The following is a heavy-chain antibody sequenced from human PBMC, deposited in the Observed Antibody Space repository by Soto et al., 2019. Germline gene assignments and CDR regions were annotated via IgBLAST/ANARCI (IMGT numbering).Heavy chain of an antibody. Sequence: QVQLVQSGAEVTKPGSSVKVSCKASRGTFSSYAISWVRQAPGQGLEWMGGIIPIFGTANYAQKFQGRVTITAEESTSTAYMELSRLRSEDTAMYYCAREGGGYYDSSGYYYYFDYWGQGTLVTVSS. CDR3: AREGGGYYDSSGYYYYFDY. V-gene: IGHV1-69*12. CDR2: IIPIFGTA. D-gene: IGHD3-22*01. CDR1: RGTFSSYA. J-gene: IGHJ4*02.